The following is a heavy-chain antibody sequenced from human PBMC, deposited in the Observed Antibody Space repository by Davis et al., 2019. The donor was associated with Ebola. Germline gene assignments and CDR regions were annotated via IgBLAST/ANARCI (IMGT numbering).Heavy chain of an antibody. CDR3: ARVIREYSYGYDY. V-gene: IGHV1-69*04. CDR1: GGTFSSYA. D-gene: IGHD5-18*01. CDR2: IIPILGIA. J-gene: IGHJ4*02. Sequence: AASVKVSCKASGGTFSSYAISWVRQAPGQGLEWRGRIIPILGIANYAQKFQGRVTITADKSTSTAYMELSSLRSEDTAVYYCARVIREYSYGYDYWGQGTLVTVSS.